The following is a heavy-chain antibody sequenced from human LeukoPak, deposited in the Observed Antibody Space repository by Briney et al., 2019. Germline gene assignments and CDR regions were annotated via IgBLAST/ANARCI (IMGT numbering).Heavy chain of an antibody. J-gene: IGHJ4*02. Sequence: ASAKVSCKASGGTFSSYAISWVRQVPGQGLEWMGGIIPIFGTANYAQKFQGRVTITADESTSTAYMELSSLRSEDTAVYYCARERFEGYFDYWGQGTLVTVSS. CDR1: GGTFSSYA. CDR2: IIPIFGTA. D-gene: IGHD3-3*01. V-gene: IGHV1-69*13. CDR3: ARERFEGYFDY.